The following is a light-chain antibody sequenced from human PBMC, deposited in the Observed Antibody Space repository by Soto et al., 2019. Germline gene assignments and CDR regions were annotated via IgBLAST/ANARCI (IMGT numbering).Light chain of an antibody. V-gene: IGKV4-1*01. CDR2: WAS. J-gene: IGKJ1*01. CDR3: QQYYSPWT. CDR1: QSVLYSSINKNY. Sequence: DIVMTQSPDSLSVSLGERATINCKSSQSVLYSSINKNYLAWYQQKPGQPPKLLIYWASTRESGVPDRFSGRGSGTDFTLTISSLQAEDVAVYYCQQYYSPWTFGQGTKVELK.